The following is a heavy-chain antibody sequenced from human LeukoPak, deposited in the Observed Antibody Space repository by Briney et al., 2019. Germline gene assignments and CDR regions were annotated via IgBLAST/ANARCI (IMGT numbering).Heavy chain of an antibody. Sequence: PGGSLRLSCAASGFTFSSNAMAWVRQAPGKGLEWVSAIGGSVDYTFYAESVKGRFTISRDNSKNTLYLQMNSLRAEDTAVYYCAKDRLRWQTFSFFDYWGQGTLVTVSS. J-gene: IGHJ4*02. V-gene: IGHV3-23*01. CDR2: IGGSVDYT. CDR1: GFTFSSNA. D-gene: IGHD4-23*01. CDR3: AKDRLRWQTFSFFDY.